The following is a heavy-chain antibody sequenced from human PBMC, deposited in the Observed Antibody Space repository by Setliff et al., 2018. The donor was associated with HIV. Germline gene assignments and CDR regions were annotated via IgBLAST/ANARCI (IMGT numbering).Heavy chain of an antibody. V-gene: IGHV1-18*01. J-gene: IGHJ3*01. CDR2: ISGNNGNT. D-gene: IGHD3-9*01. CDR3: ARSGFLTALDSYDV. CDR1: GYILSHFG. Sequence: ASVKVSCKASGYILSHFGMTWVRQAPGQGLEWMGWISGNNGNTKYAQKFQDRVTITSDTSTSTHYLELRSLRFDDTAVYYCARSGFLTALDSYDVWGQGTMVTVSS.